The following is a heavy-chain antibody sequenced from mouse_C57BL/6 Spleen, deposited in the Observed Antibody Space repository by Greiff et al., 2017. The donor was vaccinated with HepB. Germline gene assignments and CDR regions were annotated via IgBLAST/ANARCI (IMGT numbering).Heavy chain of an antibody. CDR3: ARGGKTVVAFDY. J-gene: IGHJ2*01. CDR2: IDPSDSYT. Sequence: VKLQQPGAELVMPGASVKLSCKASGYTFTSYWMHWVKQRPGQGLEWIGEIDPSDSYTNYNQKFKGKSTLTVDKSSSTAYMQLSSLTSEDSAVYYCARGGKTVVAFDYWGQGTTLTGSS. V-gene: IGHV1-69*01. D-gene: IGHD1-1*01. CDR1: GYTFTSYW.